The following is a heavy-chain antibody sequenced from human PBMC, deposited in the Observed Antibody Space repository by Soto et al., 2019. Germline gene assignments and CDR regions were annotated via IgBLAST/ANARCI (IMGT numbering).Heavy chain of an antibody. V-gene: IGHV1-46*01. CDR2: INPSGGST. CDR3: ARDRQLVYWFDP. J-gene: IGHJ5*02. CDR1: GYTFTSYY. Sequence: ASVKVSCKASGYTFTSYYMHWVRQAPVQGLEWMGIINPSGGSTSYAQKFQGRVTMTRDTSTSTVYMELSSLRSEDTAVYYCARDRQLVYWFDPCGQGTLVPVSS. D-gene: IGHD6-13*01.